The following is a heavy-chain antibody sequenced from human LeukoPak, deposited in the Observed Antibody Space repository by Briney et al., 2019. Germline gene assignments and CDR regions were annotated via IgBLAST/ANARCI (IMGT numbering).Heavy chain of an antibody. D-gene: IGHD3-9*01. Sequence: GGSLRLSCAASGFTFSGYSMTWVRQAPGKGLEWVSYISSSSSTIYYADSVKGRFTISRDNAKNSLYLQMNGLRAEDTAVYYCARDILTGSQSRFQHWGQGTLVTVSS. CDR1: GFTFSGYS. J-gene: IGHJ1*01. V-gene: IGHV3-48*04. CDR2: ISSSSSTI. CDR3: ARDILTGSQSRFQH.